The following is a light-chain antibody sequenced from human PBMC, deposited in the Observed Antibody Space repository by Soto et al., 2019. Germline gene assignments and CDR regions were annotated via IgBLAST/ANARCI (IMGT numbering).Light chain of an antibody. V-gene: IGKV1-9*01. CDR3: RQVNTYPRT. Sequence: DVQLPQSPSFLSASVGDRVTITCRASQGISSSLAWFRQKPGKAPKLLIYAASTLQCRVPSRFSGRGSGTDFTLTINGLQPEDFATYYCRQVNTYPRTFGQGTKLEI. CDR2: AAS. J-gene: IGKJ2*01. CDR1: QGISSS.